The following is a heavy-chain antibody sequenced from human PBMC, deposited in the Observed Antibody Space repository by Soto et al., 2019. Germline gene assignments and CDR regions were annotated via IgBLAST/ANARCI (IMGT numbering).Heavy chain of an antibody. CDR2: INPTSGRT. CDR3: AKDGIQLWPRYYIEF. Sequence: HVQLVQSEAEVKKPGASVQVSCKASGYSFTNYSMHWVRQVPGQGPEWMGKINPTSGRTSYAQKFKDKVTMTRDMSSNTLYIQLSSLTSEDTAVYYCAKDGIQLWPRYYIEFWGQGILVIVAS. V-gene: IGHV1-46*01. D-gene: IGHD5-18*01. J-gene: IGHJ4*02. CDR1: GYSFTNYS.